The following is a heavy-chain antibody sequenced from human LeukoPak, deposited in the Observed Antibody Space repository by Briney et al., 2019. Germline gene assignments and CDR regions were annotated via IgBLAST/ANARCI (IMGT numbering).Heavy chain of an antibody. CDR1: GGSFSGYY. J-gene: IGHJ4*02. D-gene: IGHD3-16*02. CDR3: ARGRQIRLGELSLRY. Sequence: SETLSLTCAVYGGSFSGYYWSWIRQPPGKGLEWIGEINNSGSTNYNPSLKSRVTISVDTSKNQFSLKLSSVTAADTAVYYCARGRQIRLGELSLRYWGQGTLVTVSS. V-gene: IGHV4-34*01. CDR2: INNSGST.